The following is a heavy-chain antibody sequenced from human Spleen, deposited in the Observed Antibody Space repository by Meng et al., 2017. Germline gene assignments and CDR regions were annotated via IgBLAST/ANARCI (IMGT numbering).Heavy chain of an antibody. CDR3: AKSIHSSSRFDS. CDR2: ISASGGST. D-gene: IGHD6-13*01. J-gene: IGHJ4*01. V-gene: IGHV3-23*01. CDR1: GFTFPTYA. Sequence: GGSLRLSCAASGFTFPTYAMTWVRQAPGKGMDWFSGISASGGSTYYADSVKGRFTISRDNFKNTLFLQMKSLRAEDTAVYYCAKSIHSSSRFDSWGQGTLVTVSS.